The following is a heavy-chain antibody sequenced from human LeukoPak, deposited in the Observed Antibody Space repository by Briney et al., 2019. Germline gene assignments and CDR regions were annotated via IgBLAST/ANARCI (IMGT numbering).Heavy chain of an antibody. CDR3: AKERTVYYYGSGGFDY. CDR2: ISGSGGST. CDR1: GFTFSSYA. J-gene: IGHJ4*02. V-gene: IGHV3-23*01. D-gene: IGHD3-10*01. Sequence: GGSLRLSCAASGFTFSSYAMSWVRQAPGKGLEWVSAISGSGGSTYYADSVKGRFTISRDNSKNTLYLQMNSLRAEYTAVYYCAKERTVYYYGSGGFDYWGQGTLVTVSS.